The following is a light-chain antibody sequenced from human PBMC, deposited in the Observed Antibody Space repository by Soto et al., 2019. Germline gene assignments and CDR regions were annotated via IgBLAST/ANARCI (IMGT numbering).Light chain of an antibody. Sequence: IQLPQYPSTLSATAGDRITITCRASQSISAWLAWYQKKPGKAPKLLIYDASNLASGVPSRFSGSGSGTEFTLTISNLQPADFATYYCQQYENYWTFGQGTKVDI. CDR3: QQYENYWT. V-gene: IGKV1-5*01. CDR2: DAS. J-gene: IGKJ1*01. CDR1: QSISAW.